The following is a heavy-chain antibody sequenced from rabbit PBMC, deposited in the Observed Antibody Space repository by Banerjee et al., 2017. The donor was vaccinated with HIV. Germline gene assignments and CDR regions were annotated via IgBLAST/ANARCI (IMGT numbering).Heavy chain of an antibody. D-gene: IGHD6-1*01. V-gene: IGHV1S8*01. J-gene: IGHJ4*01. CDR3: ARVYAGYAGYGYAIYFNL. Sequence: ASWVNGRFTISSDNAQNTVDLQMNSLTAADTATYFCARVYAGYAGYGYAIYFNLWGLGTLVTVS.